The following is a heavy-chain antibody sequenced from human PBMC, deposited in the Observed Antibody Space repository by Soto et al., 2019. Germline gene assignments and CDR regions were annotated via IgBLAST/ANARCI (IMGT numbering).Heavy chain of an antibody. Sequence: QVQLQESGPGLVKPSQTLSLTCTVSGDSISSINNYWSWIRQPPGEGLEWIGFISYSGTTSYSPSLKSRVAISLDTSKNQFSQSLNFVTAADTAVYYRARGRGYSYGLDPWGQGSLVTVSS. J-gene: IGHJ5*02. CDR3: ARGRGYSYGLDP. V-gene: IGHV4-30-4*01. CDR2: ISYSGTT. CDR1: GDSISSINNY. D-gene: IGHD5-18*01.